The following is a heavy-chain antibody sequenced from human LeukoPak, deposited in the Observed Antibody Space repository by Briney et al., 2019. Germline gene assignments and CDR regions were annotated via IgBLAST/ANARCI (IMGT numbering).Heavy chain of an antibody. J-gene: IGHJ5*02. D-gene: IGHD3-9*01. CDR2: IKQDGSEK. Sequence: PGGSLRLSCAASGFTFSSYWMSWVRQAPGKGLEWVANIKQDGSEKYYVDSVKGRFTISRDNAKNSLYLQMNSLRAEDTAVYYCARDADVLRYFDWLYKVGPNWFDPWGQGTLVTVSS. V-gene: IGHV3-7*01. CDR1: GFTFSSYW. CDR3: ARDADVLRYFDWLYKVGPNWFDP.